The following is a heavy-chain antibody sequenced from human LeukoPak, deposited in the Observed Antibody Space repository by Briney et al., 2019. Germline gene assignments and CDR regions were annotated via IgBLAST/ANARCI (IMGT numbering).Heavy chain of an antibody. V-gene: IGHV4-4*07. CDR2: IYTSGST. CDR1: GGSISSYY. J-gene: IGHJ4*02. CDR3: ARGFWSGSVYYFDY. Sequence: SETLSLTCTVAGGSISSYYWSWIRQPAGEGLEWIGHIYTSGSTTYNPSLKSRVTMSVDSSKNQFSLKLTSVTAADTAVYYCARGFWSGSVYYFDYWGQGTLVTVSS. D-gene: IGHD3-3*01.